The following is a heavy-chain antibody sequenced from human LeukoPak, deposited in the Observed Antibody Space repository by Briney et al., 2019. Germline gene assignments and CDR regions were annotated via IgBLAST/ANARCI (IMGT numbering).Heavy chain of an antibody. J-gene: IGHJ4*02. D-gene: IGHD2-21*02. CDR3: ARVRGTALVNMYFDY. CDR1: GFTFSSYE. V-gene: IGHV3-48*03. CDR2: ITSSSTTI. Sequence: GGSLRPSCEASGFTFSSYEMNWVRQAPGKGLEWVSYITSSSTTIYYADSVKGRFTISRDNAKNSLYLQMNSLRDEDTAVYYCARVRGTALVNMYFDYWSQGTLVTVSS.